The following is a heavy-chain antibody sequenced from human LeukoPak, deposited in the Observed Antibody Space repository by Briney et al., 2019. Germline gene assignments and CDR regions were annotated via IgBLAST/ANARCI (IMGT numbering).Heavy chain of an antibody. CDR3: AKDSAGRYCSITSCNFFDY. V-gene: IGHV4-59*12. J-gene: IGHJ4*02. CDR1: GGSISSNY. Sequence: SETLSLTCSVSGGSISSNYWSWFRQPPGKGLEWIGCIYYSGSTTYNPSLKSRVTISVDTSKTQFSLKLTSVTAADTAVYYCAKDSAGRYCSITSCNFFDYWGQGAPVTVSS. CDR2: IYYSGST. D-gene: IGHD2-2*01.